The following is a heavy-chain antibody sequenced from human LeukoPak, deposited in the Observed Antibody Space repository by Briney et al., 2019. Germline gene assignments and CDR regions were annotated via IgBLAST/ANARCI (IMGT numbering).Heavy chain of an antibody. V-gene: IGHV4-59*12. D-gene: IGHD4-17*01. J-gene: IGHJ5*02. CDR2: IYYSGST. CDR1: GGSISSYY. CDR3: ARRDYGDYVGWFDP. Sequence: PSETLSLTCTVSGGSISSYYWSWIRQPPGKGLEWIGYIYYSGSTNYNPSLKSRVTISVDTSKNQFSLKLSSVTAADTAVYYCARRDYGDYVGWFDPWGQGTLVTVSS.